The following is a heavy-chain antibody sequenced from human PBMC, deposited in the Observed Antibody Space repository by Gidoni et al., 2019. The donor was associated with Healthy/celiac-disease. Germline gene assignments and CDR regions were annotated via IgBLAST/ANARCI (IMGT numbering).Heavy chain of an antibody. J-gene: IGHJ4*02. D-gene: IGHD6-19*01. CDR2: IYWDDDK. CDR3: AHSQRGPSGWYFDY. CDR1: GFSPITSGVG. V-gene: IGHV2-5*02. Sequence: QITLKESGPTLVKPTQTLTLTCTFSGFSPITSGVGVGWIRHPPGKALEWLALIYWDDDKRYSPSLKSRLTITKDTSKNQVVLTMTNMDPVDTATYDCAHSQRGPSGWYFDYWGQGTLVTVSS.